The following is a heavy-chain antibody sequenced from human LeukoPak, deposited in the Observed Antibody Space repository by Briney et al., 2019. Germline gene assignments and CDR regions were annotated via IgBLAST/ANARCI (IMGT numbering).Heavy chain of an antibody. Sequence: PGGSLRLSCAASGFTFSMYDMNWVRQAPGKGLEWISFISSSSSAIYYADSVKGRFTISRDNAKNSLYLQMNSLRAEDTAVYYCARCGYSYYYLLADYDYYMDVWGKGTTVTVSS. D-gene: IGHD5-18*01. J-gene: IGHJ6*03. CDR1: GFTFSMYD. V-gene: IGHV3-48*04. CDR3: ARCGYSYYYLLADYDYYMDV. CDR2: ISSSSSAI.